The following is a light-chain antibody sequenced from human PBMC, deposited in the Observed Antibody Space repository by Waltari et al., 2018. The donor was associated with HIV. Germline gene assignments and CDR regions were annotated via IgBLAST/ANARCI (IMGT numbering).Light chain of an antibody. V-gene: IGKV3-20*01. CDR3: QQYATSPRT. CDR2: RTS. J-gene: IGKJ4*01. Sequence: IVLTQSPGPLSLSPGGSATLTCRASETVGSSYLAWYQHRPGQAPRLLIYRTSKRATGIPDRFSGGGSGTDFTLTLKRLEPEDFAVYYCQQYATSPRTFGGGTKVEVK. CDR1: ETVGSSY.